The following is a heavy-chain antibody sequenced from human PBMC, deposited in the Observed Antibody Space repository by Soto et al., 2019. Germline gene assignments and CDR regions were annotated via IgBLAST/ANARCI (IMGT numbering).Heavy chain of an antibody. D-gene: IGHD3-16*02. J-gene: IGHJ4*02. CDR2: ISSSTSTI. V-gene: IGHV3-48*02. CDR1: GFTFSSYS. CDR3: ARSLMFGGVIEGY. Sequence: GGSLRLSCAASGFTFSSYSMIWVRQAPGKGLEWVSYISSSTSTIYYAVSVKGRFTISRDNAKNSLYLQMNSLRDDDTAVYYCARSLMFGGVIEGYWGQGTLVTVSS.